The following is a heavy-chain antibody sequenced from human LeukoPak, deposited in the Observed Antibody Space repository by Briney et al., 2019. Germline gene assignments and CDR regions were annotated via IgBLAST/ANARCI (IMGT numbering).Heavy chain of an antibody. CDR1: GGTISSYS. D-gene: IGHD6-13*01. V-gene: IGHV4-4*07. CDR2: IYTSGST. Sequence: SGTLSLTCTVSGGTISSYSWSWIRQPAGKGLEWIGRIYTSGSTNYNPSLKSRVTMAVDTSKKQFSLKLSYVTVADTAEDYCERWDRSSWYLDAFDIWGQGTMVTVSS. CDR3: ERWDRSSWYLDAFDI. J-gene: IGHJ3*02.